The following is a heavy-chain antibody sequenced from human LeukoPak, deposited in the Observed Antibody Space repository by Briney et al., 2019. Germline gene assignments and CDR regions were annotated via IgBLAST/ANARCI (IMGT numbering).Heavy chain of an antibody. CDR2: LSYTGKT. CDR1: GASVSSSH. J-gene: IGHJ4*02. V-gene: IGHV4-59*02. CDR3: SEGYFEPFAH. D-gene: IGHD3-9*01. Sequence: SETLSLTCVVSGASVSSSHWNWIRQLPGKGLEWIGCLSYTGKTDYNPSLSGRVTMSLGTSNNQVSLTLRSVTAADTAVYYCSEGYFEPFAHWGQGILVTVSS.